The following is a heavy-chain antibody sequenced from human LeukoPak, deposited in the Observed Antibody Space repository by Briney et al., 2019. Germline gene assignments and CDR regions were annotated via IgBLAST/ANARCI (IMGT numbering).Heavy chain of an antibody. Sequence: ASVKVSCKASGGTFSSYAIGWVRQAPGQGLEWMGGIIPIFGTANYAQKFQGRVTMTRNTSISTAYMELSSLRSEDTAVYYCARGRRLEYYYGMDVWGQGTTVTVSS. CDR3: ARGRRLEYYYGMDV. CDR2: IIPIFGTA. D-gene: IGHD6-19*01. V-gene: IGHV1-69*05. CDR1: GGTFSSYA. J-gene: IGHJ6*02.